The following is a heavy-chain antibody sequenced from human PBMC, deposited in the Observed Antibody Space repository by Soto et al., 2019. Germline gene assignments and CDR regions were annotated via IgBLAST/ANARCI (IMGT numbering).Heavy chain of an antibody. D-gene: IGHD3-10*01. CDR1: GDCITRWSYS. CDR3: ARDHRSRGFYGMDV. J-gene: IGHJ6*02. CDR2: VYHSGST. Sequence: TLSHTRPVCGDCITRWSYSRRRIRQPPGKGLEWMGDVYHSGSTYYTPSLKSPVTISVDRSKNQFSLKLSSVTAADTAVYYCARDHRSRGFYGMDVWGLVTRVTVSS. V-gene: IGHV4-30-2*01.